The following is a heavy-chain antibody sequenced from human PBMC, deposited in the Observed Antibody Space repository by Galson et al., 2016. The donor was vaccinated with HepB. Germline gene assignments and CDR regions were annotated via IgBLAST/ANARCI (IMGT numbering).Heavy chain of an antibody. CDR1: GFTFSNYY. CDR3: ASSNKLRYYYGSEHWYFDL. Sequence: SLRLSCAASGFTFSNYYMSWIRQSPGKRLEWVSSIINSRSYTKNADSVKGRFTISRDKAKNSLYLQMNSLGAEDTAVYYCASSNKLRYYYGSEHWYFDLWGRGTLVAVSS. D-gene: IGHD3-10*01. V-gene: IGHV3-11*03. CDR2: IINSRSYT. J-gene: IGHJ2*01.